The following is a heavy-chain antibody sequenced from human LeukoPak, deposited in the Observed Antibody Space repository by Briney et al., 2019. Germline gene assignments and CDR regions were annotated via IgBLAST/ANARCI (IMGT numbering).Heavy chain of an antibody. Sequence: GRSLRLSCAASGFTVSSNYMSWVRQAPGKGLEWVSVIYSGGSTYYADSVKGRFTISRDNSKNTLYLQMNSLRAEDTAVYYCSTYYYGSGSFDYWGQGTLVTVSS. V-gene: IGHV3-53*01. CDR3: STYYYGSGSFDY. D-gene: IGHD3-10*01. J-gene: IGHJ4*02. CDR2: IYSGGST. CDR1: GFTVSSNY.